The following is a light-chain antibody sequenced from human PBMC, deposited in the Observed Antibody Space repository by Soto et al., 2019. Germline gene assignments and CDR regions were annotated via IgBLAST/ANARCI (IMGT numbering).Light chain of an antibody. J-gene: IGLJ3*02. CDR2: YDT. CDR1: NIRRKG. CDR3: QVRDNSNDHPNWV. Sequence: SYELTQPPSVSVAPGETASITCGGNNIRRKGVHWYQQKPGQAPVLVIYYDTDRPSGIPERFSGSNSGDMATLTITGVEAGDEADYYCQVRDNSNDHPNWVFGGGTKLTVL. V-gene: IGLV3-21*04.